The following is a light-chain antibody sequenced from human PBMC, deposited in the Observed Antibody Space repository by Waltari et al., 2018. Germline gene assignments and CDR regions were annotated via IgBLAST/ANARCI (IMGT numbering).Light chain of an antibody. Sequence: DIQMTQSPSTLPASVGDRVTITCRASQSINIWLAWYQQKPGKAPKLLMDKASNLASGVPSRFSGSGSGTEFTLTINSLQPDDFATYYCQQYYTFSVTFGQGTRLDIK. CDR1: QSINIW. CDR3: QQYYTFSVT. J-gene: IGKJ5*01. CDR2: KAS. V-gene: IGKV1-5*03.